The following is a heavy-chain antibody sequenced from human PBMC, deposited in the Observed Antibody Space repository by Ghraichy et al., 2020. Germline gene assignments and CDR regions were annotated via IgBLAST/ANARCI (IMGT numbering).Heavy chain of an antibody. CDR1: GYTFINYA. V-gene: IGHV1-3*01. D-gene: IGHD3-22*01. Sequence: ASVKVSCKASGYTFINYAMHWVRQAPGQRLEWMGWINAGNGNTKYSQKFQGSITITWDTSASTAYMEVSSLRSEDTAVYYCAREEGSYDSSGYSYYYGMDVWGQGTTVTVSS. J-gene: IGHJ6*02. CDR2: INAGNGNT. CDR3: AREEGSYDSSGYSYYYGMDV.